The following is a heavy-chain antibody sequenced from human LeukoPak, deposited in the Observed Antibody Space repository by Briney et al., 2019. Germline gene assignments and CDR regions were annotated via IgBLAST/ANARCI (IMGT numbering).Heavy chain of an antibody. D-gene: IGHD2-15*01. J-gene: IGHJ6*03. CDR2: ISGSGGST. CDR3: AKNGDRGAYCSGGTCYPYYYHYMDV. V-gene: IGHV3-23*01. CDR1: GFTFSSYA. Sequence: GGSLRLSCAASGFTFSSYAMSWVRQAPGKGLEWVSAISGSGGSTYYADSVKGRFTVSRDNSKNTLNLQMNSLSAEDTAVYYCAKNGDRGAYCSGGTCYPYYYHYMDVWGKGTTVTISS.